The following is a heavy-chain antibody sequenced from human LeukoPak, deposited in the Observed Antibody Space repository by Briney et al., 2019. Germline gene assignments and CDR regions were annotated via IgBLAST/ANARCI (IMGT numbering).Heavy chain of an antibody. D-gene: IGHD1-1*01. CDR3: VKITSVTGGDC. J-gene: IGHJ4*02. CDR1: GFTFSAYA. CDR2: ISNNGGSS. V-gene: IGHV3-64D*09. Sequence: GGSLRLSCSASGFTFSAYAMYWVRQAPGKGLEYVSGISNNGGSSFYADSVKGRFTISRDNSKNTLYLQMSSLRAEDTAVYYCVKITSVTGGDCWGQGTLVTVSS.